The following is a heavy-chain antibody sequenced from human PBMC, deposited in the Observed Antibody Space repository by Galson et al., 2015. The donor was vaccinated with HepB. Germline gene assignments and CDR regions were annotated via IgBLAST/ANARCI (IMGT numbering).Heavy chain of an antibody. V-gene: IGHV1-2*02. CDR3: ARCLPYDFWSGYYGLDY. CDR1: GYTFTAYY. CDR2: INPDSGGT. Sequence: SVKVSCKASGYTFTAYYIHWVRQAPGQGLEWMGWINPDSGGTNYAQKFQGRVTMTRDTSISTAYMELSSLRSDDTAVYYCARCLPYDFWSGYYGLDYWGQGTLVTVSS. J-gene: IGHJ4*02. D-gene: IGHD3-3*01.